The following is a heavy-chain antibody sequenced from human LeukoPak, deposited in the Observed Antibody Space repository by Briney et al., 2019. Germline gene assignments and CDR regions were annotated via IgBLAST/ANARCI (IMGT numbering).Heavy chain of an antibody. Sequence: SETLSLTCSFSGGSISSSSYYWGWIRQPPGKGLEWIGEIYYSGRAYYNSSLKSRLTISVDTSWNQFSLTLSSVTAADTGVYYCARRRYYDSTGYLDWGQGTLVSVST. V-gene: IGHV4-39*01. CDR2: IYYSGRA. CDR3: ARRRYYDSTGYLD. D-gene: IGHD3-22*01. J-gene: IGHJ1*01. CDR1: GGSISSSSYY.